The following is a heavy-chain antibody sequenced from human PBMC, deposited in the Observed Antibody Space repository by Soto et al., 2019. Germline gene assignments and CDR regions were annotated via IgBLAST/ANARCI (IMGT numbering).Heavy chain of an antibody. CDR3: ETGGHNDGYNFYHGMDV. CDR1: GGIFTNNA. V-gene: IGHV1-69*01. J-gene: IGHJ6*02. D-gene: IGHD5-18*01. Sequence: QVQVVQSGAELKKPGSSVKVSCKVSGGIFTNNAISWVRQAPGQGLEWLGGVIPLFDTAYYAQIFRGRLRISADGATTTAYMELSGLTSADTAVYFCETGGHNDGYNFYHGMDVWGQGTTVTVS. CDR2: VIPLFDTA.